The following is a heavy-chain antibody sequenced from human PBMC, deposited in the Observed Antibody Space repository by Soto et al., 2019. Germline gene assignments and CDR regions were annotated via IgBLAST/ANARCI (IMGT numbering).Heavy chain of an antibody. CDR2: IYYRGST. D-gene: IGHD3-16*01. CDR1: GGSISSGGYS. CDR3: ARGVLH. Sequence: QVQLQESGPGLVKPSQPLSRTCTVSGGSISSGGYSWSWIRQHPGKGLEWIGSIYYRGSTYYNPSLESRVTVSVDTSKNQFSLKLSSVPAADPAVYYCARGVLHWGQGTLVTVSS. J-gene: IGHJ4*02. V-gene: IGHV4-31*03.